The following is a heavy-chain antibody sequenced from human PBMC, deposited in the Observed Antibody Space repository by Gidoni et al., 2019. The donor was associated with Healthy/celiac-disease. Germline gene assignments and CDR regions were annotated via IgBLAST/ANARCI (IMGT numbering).Heavy chain of an antibody. CDR1: GGTFSSYA. V-gene: IGHV1-69*01. CDR2: ILPIWGTA. D-gene: IGHD3-3*01. CDR3: ATANDFWSGTDY. Sequence: QVQLVQSGAEVKKPGSSVKVSCKASGGTFSSYAISWVRQAPGQGLEWMGGILPIWGTANYAQKFQGRVTITADESTSTAYMELSSLRSEDTAVYYCATANDFWSGTDYWGQGTLVTVSA. J-gene: IGHJ4*02.